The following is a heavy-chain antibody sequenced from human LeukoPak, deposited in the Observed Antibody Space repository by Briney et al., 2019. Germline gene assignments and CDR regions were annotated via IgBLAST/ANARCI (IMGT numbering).Heavy chain of an antibody. CDR2: ISSSGSTI. V-gene: IGHV3-48*03. Sequence: PGGSLRLSCAASGFTFSSYEMNWVRQAPGKGLEWVSYISSSGSTIYYADSVKGRFTISRDNAKNSLYLQMNSLRAEDTAVYYCARVGTSPAGALDYWGQGTLVTVSS. D-gene: IGHD2-2*01. CDR3: ARVGTSPAGALDY. J-gene: IGHJ4*02. CDR1: GFTFSSYE.